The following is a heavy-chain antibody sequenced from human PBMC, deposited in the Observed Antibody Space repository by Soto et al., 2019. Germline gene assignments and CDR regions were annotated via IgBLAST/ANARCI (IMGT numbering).Heavy chain of an antibody. CDR2: IYYSGST. V-gene: IGHV4-59*01. Sequence: QVQLQESGPGLVKPSETLSLTCTVSGGSISSYYWSWIRQPPGKGLEWIGYIYYSGSTNYNSSFKSRVTLSVDTAKNQFSLKLSSVTAADTAVYYCARSPTWYSSSSLMYLVGYMDVWGKGTTVTVSS. J-gene: IGHJ6*03. CDR1: GGSISSYY. D-gene: IGHD6-6*01. CDR3: ARSPTWYSSSSLMYLVGYMDV.